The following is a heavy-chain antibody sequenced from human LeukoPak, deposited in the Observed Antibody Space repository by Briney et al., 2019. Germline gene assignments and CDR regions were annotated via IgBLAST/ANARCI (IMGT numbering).Heavy chain of an antibody. CDR1: GYTFTGYY. V-gene: IGHV1-2*04. D-gene: IGHD3-22*01. CDR2: INPNSGGT. J-gene: IGHJ4*02. Sequence: ASVKVSCKASGYTFTGYYMHWVRQAPGQGLEWMGWINPNSGGTNYAQKFQGWVTMTRDTSISTAYMELSRLRSDDTAVYYCARVPLYYYDSSGYYPFFDYWGQGTLVTVSS. CDR3: ARVPLYYYDSSGYYPFFDY.